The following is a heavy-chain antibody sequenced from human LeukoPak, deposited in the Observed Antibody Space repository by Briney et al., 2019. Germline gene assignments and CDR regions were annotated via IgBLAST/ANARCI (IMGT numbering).Heavy chain of an antibody. J-gene: IGHJ4*02. CDR2: ISYDGSNK. D-gene: IGHD3-22*01. Sequence: GGSLRLSCAASGFTFSSYGMHWVRQAPGKGLEWVAVISYDGSNKYYADSVKGRFTISRDNSKNTLYLQMNSLRAEDTAVYYCARVYYAGRGHHFEYWGQGTLVTVSS. CDR1: GFTFSSYG. CDR3: ARVYYAGRGHHFEY. V-gene: IGHV3-30*03.